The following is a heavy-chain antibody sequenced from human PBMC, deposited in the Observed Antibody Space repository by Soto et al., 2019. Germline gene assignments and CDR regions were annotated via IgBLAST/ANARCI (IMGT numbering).Heavy chain of an antibody. CDR2: IYYSGST. CDR3: ARQESPRYYYYMDV. Sequence: LSLTCTVSGGSISSGGYYWSWIRQHPGKGLEWIGYIYYSGSTYYNPSLKSRVTISVDTSKNQFSLKLSSVTAADTAVYYCARQESPRYYYYMDVWGKGTTVTVSS. CDR1: GGSISSGGYY. V-gene: IGHV4-31*03. J-gene: IGHJ6*03.